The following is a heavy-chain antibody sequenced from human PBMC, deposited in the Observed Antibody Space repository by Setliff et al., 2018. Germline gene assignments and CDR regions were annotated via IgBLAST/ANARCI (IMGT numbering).Heavy chain of an antibody. CDR1: DDSISSRHYY. D-gene: IGHD3-3*01. J-gene: IGHJ6*03. CDR3: ARMSGFLYRDV. CDR2: IYTSWSS. Sequence: KPSETLSLTCTVSDDSISSRHYYWSWIRQPAGKGLEWIGQIYTSWSSNYNPSLKGRASLSIDASKRQFSLKLTFVTAADTAVYYCARMSGFLYRDVWGKGTTVTVSS. V-gene: IGHV4-61*09.